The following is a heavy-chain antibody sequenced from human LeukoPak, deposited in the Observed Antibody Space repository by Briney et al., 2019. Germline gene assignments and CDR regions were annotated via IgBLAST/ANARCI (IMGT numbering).Heavy chain of an antibody. CDR3: ARDYTGTLDY. CDR2: FTSSSNYI. V-gene: IGHV3-21*01. J-gene: IGHJ4*02. D-gene: IGHD1-1*01. CDR1: GFTFSDYS. Sequence: PGGSLRLSCAASGFTFSDYSMIWVRQAPGKGLEWVSSFTSSSNYIYYAEPVKGRFAISRDNAKNSLYLQMNSLRAEDTAVYYCARDYTGTLDYWGQRTMVTVSS.